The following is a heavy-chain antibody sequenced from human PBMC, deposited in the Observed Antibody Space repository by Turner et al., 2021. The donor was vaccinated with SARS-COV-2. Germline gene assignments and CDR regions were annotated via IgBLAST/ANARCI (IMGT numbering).Heavy chain of an antibody. D-gene: IGHD2-2*03. V-gene: IGHV4-39*01. CDR1: GGSISSSTYY. J-gene: IGHJ6*02. Sequence: QLQLQESGPGLVKASETLSLTCTVTGGSISSSTYYWGRIRQPPGKGLEWIGSIYYSGITYYNPSLKSRVTISVDTSKNQFSLKLSSVTAAETAVYYCARLMDSIDYYYGMDVWGQGTTVTVSS. CDR2: IYYSGIT. CDR3: ARLMDSIDYYYGMDV.